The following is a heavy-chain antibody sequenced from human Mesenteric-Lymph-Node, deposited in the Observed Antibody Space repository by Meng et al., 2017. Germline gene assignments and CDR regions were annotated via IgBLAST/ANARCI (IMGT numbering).Heavy chain of an antibody. J-gene: IGHJ6*02. CDR3: ARDKNYDFRSGFVPYYNYGMDV. D-gene: IGHD3-3*01. CDR2: ISAYNGNT. Sequence: ASVKVPCKASGYTFISYVISWVRQAPGQGLEWMGWISAYNGNTNYAQKLQGRVTMTTNTSTSTAYMELRSLESNDTAVYYCARDKNYDFRSGFVPYYNYGMDVWGQGTTVTVSS. CDR1: GYTFISYV. V-gene: IGHV1-18*01.